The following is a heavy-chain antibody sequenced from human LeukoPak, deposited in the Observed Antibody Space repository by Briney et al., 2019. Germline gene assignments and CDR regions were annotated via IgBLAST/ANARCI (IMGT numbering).Heavy chain of an antibody. J-gene: IGHJ4*02. Sequence: SETLSLTCTVSGGSISRYYWSWIRQPPGKGLEWIGYIYYSGSTNYNPSLKSRVTISVDTSKNQFSLKLSSVAAADTAVYYCARAINWRSPYFDYWGQGTLVTVSS. CDR1: GGSISRYY. D-gene: IGHD1-1*01. CDR2: IYYSGST. CDR3: ARAINWRSPYFDY. V-gene: IGHV4-59*01.